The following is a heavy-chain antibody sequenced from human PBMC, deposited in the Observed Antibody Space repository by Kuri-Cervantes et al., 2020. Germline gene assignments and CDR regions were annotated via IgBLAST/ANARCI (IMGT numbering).Heavy chain of an antibody. D-gene: IGHD6-13*01. CDR3: AHRKSSNWYSLWFDP. J-gene: IGHJ5*02. CDR1: GFSLSSRAVG. CDR2: IYWNDDK. V-gene: IGHV2-5*01. Sequence: SGPTLVKPTQTLTLTCSFSGFSLSSRAVGVGWIRQSPGKALEWLALIYWNDDKRYSPSLNTRLTITKDTSKNQVVLTMTNMDTVDTATYYCAHRKSSNWYSLWFDPWGQGTLVTVSS.